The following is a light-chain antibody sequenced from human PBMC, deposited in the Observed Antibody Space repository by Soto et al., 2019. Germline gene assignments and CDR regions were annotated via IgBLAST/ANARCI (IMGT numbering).Light chain of an antibody. CDR3: QQYGSSPWT. CDR1: QSVSSSY. Sequence: EIGLTQSPGTLSFSPGERATLSCRASQSVSSSYLAWYQQKPGQAPRLLIYGASSRATGIPDRFSGSGSGIDFTLTISRLEPGDFAVYYCQQYGSSPWTFGQGTKVDIK. J-gene: IGKJ1*01. V-gene: IGKV3-20*01. CDR2: GAS.